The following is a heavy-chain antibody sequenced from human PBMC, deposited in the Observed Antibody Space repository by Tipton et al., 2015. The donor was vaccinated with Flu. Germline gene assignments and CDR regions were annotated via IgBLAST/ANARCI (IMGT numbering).Heavy chain of an antibody. CDR2: IYYSGIT. J-gene: IGHJ4*02. Sequence: TLSLTCTVSGASISSYYWSWIRQPPGKGLEWIGYIYYSGITNYNPSLKSRVTISVDTSKNQFSLSLRSVTAADTAVYYCTRQLEAATRSSNWGQGTLVTVSS. V-gene: IGHV4-59*08. D-gene: IGHD2-15*01. CDR1: GASISSYY. CDR3: TRQLEAATRSSN.